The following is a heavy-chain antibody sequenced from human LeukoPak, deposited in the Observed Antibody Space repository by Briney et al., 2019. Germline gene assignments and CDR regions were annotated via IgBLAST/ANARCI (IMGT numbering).Heavy chain of an antibody. CDR3: ARDQEQEGYFQH. CDR1: GYTFTDYY. Sequence: GASVKVSCKASGYTFTDYYMLWMRQAPGQGLEWMGWISAYNGNTNYAQKLQGRVTMTTDTSTSTAYMELRSLRSDDTAVYYCARDQEQEGYFQHWGQGTLVTVSS. CDR2: ISAYNGNT. J-gene: IGHJ1*01. V-gene: IGHV1-18*04. D-gene: IGHD6-13*01.